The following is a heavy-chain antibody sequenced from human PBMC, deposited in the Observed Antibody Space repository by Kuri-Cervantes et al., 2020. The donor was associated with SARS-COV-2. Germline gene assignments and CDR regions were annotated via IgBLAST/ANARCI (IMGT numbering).Heavy chain of an antibody. CDR2: IIPIFGTA. CDR3: ARGSVVPAARGSLSAFDI. J-gene: IGHJ3*02. Sequence: SVKVSCKASAGTFSSYAISWVRQAPGQGLEWMGGIIPIFGTANYAQKFRGRVTITADESTSTAYMELSSLRSEDTAVYYCARGSVVPAARGSLSAFDIWGQGTMVTVSS. D-gene: IGHD2-2*01. V-gene: IGHV1-69*13. CDR1: AGTFSSYA.